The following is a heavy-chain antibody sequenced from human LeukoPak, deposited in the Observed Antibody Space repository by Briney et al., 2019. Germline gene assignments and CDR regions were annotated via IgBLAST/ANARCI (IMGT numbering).Heavy chain of an antibody. Sequence: SETLSLTCTVSGGSISSYYWSWIRQPPGKGLEWIGYIYYSGSANYNPSLKSRGTISVDTSKNQFSLKLSSVTAADTAVYYCARQYEDWFDPWGQGTLVTVSS. V-gene: IGHV4-59*01. CDR1: GGSISSYY. CDR3: ARQYEDWFDP. CDR2: IYYSGSA. J-gene: IGHJ5*02. D-gene: IGHD2-8*01.